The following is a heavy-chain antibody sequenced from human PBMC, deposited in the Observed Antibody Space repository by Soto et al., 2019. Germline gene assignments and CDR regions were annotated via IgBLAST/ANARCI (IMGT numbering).Heavy chain of an antibody. V-gene: IGHV1-69*02. J-gene: IGHJ3*01. CDR1: GGTFDSYS. CDR3: ATGAVGGRQQLVRDAFDF. D-gene: IGHD6-13*01. Sequence: QVQLVQSGAEVKQPGSSLRVSCRASGGTFDSYSISCVRQAPGQGLEWQGKVAPIFDFSRYAPQFQGRVTINADKSTSIANMDLSCLTSEDTAVYYCATGAVGGRQQLVRDAFDFLGQGTKITVSS. CDR2: VAPIFDFS.